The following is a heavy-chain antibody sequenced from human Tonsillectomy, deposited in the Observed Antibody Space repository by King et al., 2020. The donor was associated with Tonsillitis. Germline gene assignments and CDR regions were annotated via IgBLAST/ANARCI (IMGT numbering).Heavy chain of an antibody. J-gene: IGHJ4*02. D-gene: IGHD5-12*01. V-gene: IGHV1-46*01. CDR2: INPSGGRT. Sequence: QLVQSGAEVKKPGASVKVSCRASGYTFTTYYLHWVRQAPGQGLEWMGIINPSGGRTSYAQKFQGRVTMTRDTSTSTVYMELSSLRSEDTAVYYCARVRAWNSGCYDYGGQGTLVTVSS. CDR1: GYTFTTYY. CDR3: ARVRAWNSGCYDY.